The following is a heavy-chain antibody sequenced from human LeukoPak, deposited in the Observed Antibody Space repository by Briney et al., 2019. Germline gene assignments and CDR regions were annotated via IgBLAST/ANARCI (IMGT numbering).Heavy chain of an antibody. V-gene: IGHV3-23*01. D-gene: IGHD3/OR15-3a*01. CDR2: ISGSGGST. CDR1: GFTFSSYA. J-gene: IGHJ4*02. CDR3: ARDGSDFFGFDY. Sequence: GGSLRLSCAASGFTFSSYAMSWVRQAPGKGLEWVSAISGSGGSTYYADSVKGRFTISRDNSKNTLYLQMNSLRAEDTAVYYCARDGSDFFGFDYWGQGTLVTVSS.